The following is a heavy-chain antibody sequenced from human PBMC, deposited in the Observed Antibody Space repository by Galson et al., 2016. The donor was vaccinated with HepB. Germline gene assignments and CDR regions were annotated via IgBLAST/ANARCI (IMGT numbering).Heavy chain of an antibody. V-gene: IGHV5-51*01. Sequence: QSGAEVKKAGESLTISCKTSGYDFINYWIGWVRQMPGKGLEWMGMTYPDDSDTRYSQSFQGQVTISADKSITTAYLHWGSLKASDTAIYFCAGRKYYCSGSYYSGFAFWGQGTQVTVSS. CDR3: AGRKYYCSGSYYSGFAF. D-gene: IGHD3-10*01. CDR1: GYDFINYW. CDR2: TYPDDSDT. J-gene: IGHJ1*01.